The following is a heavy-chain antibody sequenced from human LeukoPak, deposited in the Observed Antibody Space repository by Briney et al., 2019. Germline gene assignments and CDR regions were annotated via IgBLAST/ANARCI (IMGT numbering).Heavy chain of an antibody. J-gene: IGHJ6*02. CDR2: ISWDGGIT. Sequence: GGSLRLSCAASGFTFHHYSMHWVRQLPGKGLKWVSLISWDGGITYYADSVRGRFTISRDNSKHSLSLEMNSLRAEDTALRHCARANSGSYSPYYYYYGMDVWGQGTTVTVSS. V-gene: IGHV3-43*01. CDR1: GFTFHHYS. D-gene: IGHD1-26*01. CDR3: ARANSGSYSPYYYYYGMDV.